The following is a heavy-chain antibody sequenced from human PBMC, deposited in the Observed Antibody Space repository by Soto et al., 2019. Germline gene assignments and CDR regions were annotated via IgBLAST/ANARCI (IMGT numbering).Heavy chain of an antibody. CDR2: IYYSGTA. CDR3: ARRAHPFPGDFADY. D-gene: IGHD4-17*01. CDR1: GGSVNSGGYY. V-gene: IGHV4-31*03. Sequence: TLSLTCTVSGGSVNSGGYYWTWIRPHPGKCLEWIGYIYYSGTAYYNPSLKRRVSISLDPSKNQFSLTLSSVTGADTAVYYCARRAHPFPGDFADYWGQGTLVTVSS. J-gene: IGHJ4*02.